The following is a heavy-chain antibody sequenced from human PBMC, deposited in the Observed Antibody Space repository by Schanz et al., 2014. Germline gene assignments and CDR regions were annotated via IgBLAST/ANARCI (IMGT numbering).Heavy chain of an antibody. CDR1: GFTFSSYS. CDR2: VSRSTPDI. CDR3: EKSLESCPGGRCSRGYFDY. D-gene: IGHD2-8*02. Sequence: EVQLLESGGGLVQPGGSLRLSCTASGFTFSSYSMNWVRQAPGKGLEWVSYVSRSTPDIYYADSVKGRFTISRDNFKGALDQQMSSLRAEDTTVYYCEKSLESCPGGRCSRGYFDYWGQGTLVTVAS. V-gene: IGHV3-48*01. J-gene: IGHJ4*02.